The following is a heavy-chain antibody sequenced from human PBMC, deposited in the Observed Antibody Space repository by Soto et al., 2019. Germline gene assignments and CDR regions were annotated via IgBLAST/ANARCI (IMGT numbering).Heavy chain of an antibody. CDR3: AKVGGRYIWAFDI. CDR1: GGSISSYY. CDR2: IHYSGST. V-gene: IGHV4-59*01. Sequence: PSETLSLTCTVSGGSISSYYWSWIRQPPGKGLEWIGNIHYSGSTNYNPSLKSRVTTSVDTSKNQFSLKLSSVTAADTAVYYCAKVGGRYIWAFDIWGQGTMVTVSS. J-gene: IGHJ3*02. D-gene: IGHD1-26*01.